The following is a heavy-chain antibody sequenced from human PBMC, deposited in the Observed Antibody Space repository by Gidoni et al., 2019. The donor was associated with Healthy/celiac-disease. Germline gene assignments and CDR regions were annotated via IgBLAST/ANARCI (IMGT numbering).Heavy chain of an antibody. CDR3: AKKGDPWAWETHWFDP. V-gene: IGHV3-30*18. D-gene: IGHD1-26*01. J-gene: IGHJ5*02. CDR1: GLTVRRDG. CDR2: ISYDGSNK. Sequence: QGQLVESGGGVVQPGGSLRLQCAASGLTVRRDGMHGVRQAPGKGLEWVAVISYDGSNKYYADSVKGCFTISRDNSKNTLYLQMNSLRAEDTSVYYCAKKGDPWAWETHWFDPWGQGTLVTVSS.